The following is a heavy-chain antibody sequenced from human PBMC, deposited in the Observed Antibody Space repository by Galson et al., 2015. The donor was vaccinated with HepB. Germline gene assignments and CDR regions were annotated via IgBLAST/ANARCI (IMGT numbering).Heavy chain of an antibody. J-gene: IGHJ4*02. CDR1: GGTFSSYA. CDR3: ARQGGFLEWLPEGDIDY. Sequence: SVKVSCKASGGTFSSYAISWVRQAPGQGLEWMGGIIPIFGTANYAQKFQGRVTITADESTSTAYMELSSLRSEDTAVYYCARQGGFLEWLPEGDIDYWGQGTLVTVSS. V-gene: IGHV1-69*13. CDR2: IIPIFGTA. D-gene: IGHD3-3*01.